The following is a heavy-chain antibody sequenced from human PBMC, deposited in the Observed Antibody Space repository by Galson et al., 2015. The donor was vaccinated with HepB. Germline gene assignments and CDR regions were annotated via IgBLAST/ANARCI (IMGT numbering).Heavy chain of an antibody. V-gene: IGHV5-51*01. Sequence: QSGAEVKKPGESLKISCKGSGYSFTNYWIGWVRQMPGKGLEWMGIIYPGDSDTRYSPSFQGLVTISVDKSISTAYLQWSSLRASDTAMYYCARHLLQYSSSSNYYMDVRGKGTTVTVSS. J-gene: IGHJ6*03. CDR1: GYSFTNYW. D-gene: IGHD6-6*01. CDR3: ARHLLQYSSSSNYYMDV. CDR2: IYPGDSDT.